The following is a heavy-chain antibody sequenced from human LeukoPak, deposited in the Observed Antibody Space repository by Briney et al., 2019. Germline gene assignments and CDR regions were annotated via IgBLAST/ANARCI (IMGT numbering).Heavy chain of an antibody. Sequence: SSETLPLPCAVYGRPFSGYYWIWIRQPPGKGLEWIGEINHSGSTNYNPSLKRRVTISVDTSKNQFSLKLSSVTAADTAVYYCARGPLNYDFWSGYTKGAFDIWGQGTMVTVSS. J-gene: IGHJ3*02. CDR2: INHSGST. V-gene: IGHV4-34*01. CDR3: ARGPLNYDFWSGYTKGAFDI. CDR1: GRPFSGYY. D-gene: IGHD3-3*01.